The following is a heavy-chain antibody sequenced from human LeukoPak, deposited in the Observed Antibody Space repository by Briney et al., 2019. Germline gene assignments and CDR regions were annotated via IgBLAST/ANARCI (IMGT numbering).Heavy chain of an antibody. D-gene: IGHD6-13*01. V-gene: IGHV1-2*02. CDR3: ARVEIAAAGTHFPDAFDI. CDR1: GYTFTGYY. J-gene: IGHJ3*02. CDR2: INPNSGGT. Sequence: ASVKVSCKASGYTFTGYYMHWVRQAPGQGLEWMGWINPNSGGTNYAQKFQGRVTMTRDTSISTAYMELSRLRSDDTAVYYCARVEIAAAGTHFPDAFDIWGQGTMVTVSS.